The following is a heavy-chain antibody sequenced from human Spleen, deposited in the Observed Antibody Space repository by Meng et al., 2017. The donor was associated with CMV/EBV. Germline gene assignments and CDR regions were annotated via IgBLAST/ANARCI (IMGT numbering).Heavy chain of an antibody. CDR2: INHSGST. V-gene: IGHV4-34*01. CDR1: GGSFSGYY. D-gene: IGHD2-15*01. Sequence: QVQLQQWGAGLLKPSETLSLTCAVYGGSFSGYYWSWIRQPPGKGLEWIGEINHSGSTNYNPSLKSRVTISVDTSKNQFSLKLSSVTAADTAVYYCARGGYCSGGSCYEGWFDPWGQGTLVTVSS. J-gene: IGHJ5*02. CDR3: ARGGYCSGGSCYEGWFDP.